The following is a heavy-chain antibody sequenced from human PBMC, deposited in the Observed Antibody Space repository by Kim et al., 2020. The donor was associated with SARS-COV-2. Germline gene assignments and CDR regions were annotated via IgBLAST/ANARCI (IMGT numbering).Heavy chain of an antibody. J-gene: IGHJ5*02. CDR1: GYSISSGYY. D-gene: IGHD3-3*02. Sequence: SETLSLTCTVSGYSISSGYYWGWIRQPPGKGLEWIGSIYHSGSTYYNPSLKSRVTISVDTSKNQFSLKLSSVTAADTAVYYCARPRIGHTWFDPWGHGTLVTVSS. V-gene: IGHV4-38-2*02. CDR2: IYHSGST. CDR3: ARPRIGHTWFDP.